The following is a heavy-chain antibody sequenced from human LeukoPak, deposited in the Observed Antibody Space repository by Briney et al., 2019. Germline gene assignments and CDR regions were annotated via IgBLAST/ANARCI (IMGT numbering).Heavy chain of an antibody. V-gene: IGHV3-7*01. CDR2: INQHGSEK. CDR1: GFTFRSYW. J-gene: IGHJ3*02. Sequence: GGSLRLSCTASGFTFRSYWMSWVRQAPGKGLEWVANINQHGSEKYYVDSVKGRLTISRDNAKNSLFLQLNSLRAEDTAVYYCARNVDAFDIWGQGTMLTVSS. CDR3: ARNVDAFDI.